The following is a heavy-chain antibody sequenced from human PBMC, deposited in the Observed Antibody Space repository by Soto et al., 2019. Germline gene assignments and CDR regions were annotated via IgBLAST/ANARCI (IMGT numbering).Heavy chain of an antibody. CDR3: AMAHCSSSRCYVPFDY. V-gene: IGHV1-18*01. Sequence: QVQLVQSGAEVKKPGASVKVSCKASGYTFTSYGISWVRQAPGQGLEWMGWISAYNGNTNYAQKLQGRVTMTTDTSTSTAYMELTSLRSDDTAVYYCAMAHCSSSRCYVPFDYWGQGTLVTVSS. CDR2: ISAYNGNT. D-gene: IGHD2-2*01. J-gene: IGHJ4*02. CDR1: GYTFTSYG.